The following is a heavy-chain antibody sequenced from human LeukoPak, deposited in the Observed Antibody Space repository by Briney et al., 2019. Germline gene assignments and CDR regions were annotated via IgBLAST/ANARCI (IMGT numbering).Heavy chain of an antibody. CDR3: ARDPPTTIFGVVIESCYGMDV. V-gene: IGHV3-21*01. D-gene: IGHD3-3*01. CDR1: GFTFSSYS. CDR2: ISSSSSYI. Sequence: PGGSLRLSRAASGFTFSSYSTNWVRQAPGKGLEWVSSISSSSSYIYYADSVKGRFTISRDNAKNSLYLQMNSLRAEDTAVYYCARDPPTTIFGVVIESCYGMDVWGQGTTVTVSS. J-gene: IGHJ6*02.